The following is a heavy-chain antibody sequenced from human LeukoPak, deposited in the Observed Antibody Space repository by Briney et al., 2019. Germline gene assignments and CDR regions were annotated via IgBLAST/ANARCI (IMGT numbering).Heavy chain of an antibody. D-gene: IGHD3-3*01. V-gene: IGHV3-21*04. J-gene: IGHJ4*02. Sequence: GGSLRLSCAASGFTFSSYSMNWVRQAPGKGLEWVSSISSSSSYIYYADSVKGRFTISRDNAKNSLYLQMNSLRAEDTAVYYCAKPYYDFWSGWRALDYWGQGTLVTVSS. CDR1: GFTFSSYS. CDR3: AKPYYDFWSGWRALDY. CDR2: ISSSSSYI.